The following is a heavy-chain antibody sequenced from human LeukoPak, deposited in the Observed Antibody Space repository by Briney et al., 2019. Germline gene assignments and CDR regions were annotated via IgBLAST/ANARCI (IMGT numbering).Heavy chain of an antibody. CDR2: IRSKAYGGTT. V-gene: IGHV3-49*03. Sequence: GGSLRLSCTASGFTFGDYAMSWFRQAPGKGLEWVGFIRSKAYGGTTEYAASVKGRFTISRDDSKSIAYLQMNSLKTEDTAVYYCTRAPTYYDSSGYYYPYFDYWGQGTLVTVSS. J-gene: IGHJ4*02. CDR3: TRAPTYYDSSGYYYPYFDY. CDR1: GFTFGDYA. D-gene: IGHD3-22*01.